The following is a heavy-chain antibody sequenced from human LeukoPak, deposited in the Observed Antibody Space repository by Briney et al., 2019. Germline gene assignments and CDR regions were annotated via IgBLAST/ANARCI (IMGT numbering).Heavy chain of an antibody. J-gene: IGHJ4*02. CDR3: ARGSLRLPDY. CDR2: ISGSGDNT. V-gene: IGHV3-23*01. CDR1: GFTFSSYA. D-gene: IGHD6-19*01. Sequence: GGSLRLSCAASGFTFSSYAMSWVRQVPGKGLEWVSVISGSGDNTYYADSVKGRFTISRDNSKNMLYLQMNSLRADDTAVYYCARGSLRLPDYWGQGTLVTVSS.